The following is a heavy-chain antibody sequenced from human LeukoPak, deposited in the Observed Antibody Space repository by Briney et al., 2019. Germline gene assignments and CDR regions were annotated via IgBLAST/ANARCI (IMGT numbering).Heavy chain of an antibody. J-gene: IGHJ4*02. Sequence: PSETLSLTCTVSGGSISTYYWNWIRQPPGKGLEWIGYIYYSGTTNYNPSLKSRVSMSVDTSKNQFSLKLSSVTAADTAVYYCARVSGYDWESFYDYWGQGTLVTVSS. CDR1: GGSISTYY. CDR2: IYYSGTT. V-gene: IGHV4-59*01. D-gene: IGHD5-12*01. CDR3: ARVSGYDWESFYDY.